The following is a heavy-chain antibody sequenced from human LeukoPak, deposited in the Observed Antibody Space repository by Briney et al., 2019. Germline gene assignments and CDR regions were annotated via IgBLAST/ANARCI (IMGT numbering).Heavy chain of an antibody. V-gene: IGHV3-21*01. J-gene: IGHJ4*02. CDR3: VRDMYTRSGDDF. CDR2: ISSSGLYI. CDR1: DFTFSSYT. Sequence: PGGSLRLSCAASDFTFSSYTMNWVRQAPGKGLEWVSSISSSGLYIYYADSVKGRFTTSRDNAKNTLYLQMNSLRAEDTAVYYCVRDMYTRSGDDFWGPGSLVTVSS. D-gene: IGHD6-13*01.